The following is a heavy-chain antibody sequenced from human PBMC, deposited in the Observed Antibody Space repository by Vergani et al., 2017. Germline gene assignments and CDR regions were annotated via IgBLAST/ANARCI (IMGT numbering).Heavy chain of an antibody. CDR3: ARGEKTGIARY. V-gene: IGHV1-18*01. J-gene: IGHJ4*02. CDR2: ISVYSGDT. CDR1: GYTFSSYG. D-gene: IGHD1-1*01. Sequence: QVHLVQSGAEVKKPGASVKVSCKASGYTFSSYGITWVRLAPGQGLEWMGWISVYSGDTTYAQKLQGRVTMTTDTSTSTAYIDLRSLRSDDTAVYYCARGEKTGIARYWGQGTLVTVSS.